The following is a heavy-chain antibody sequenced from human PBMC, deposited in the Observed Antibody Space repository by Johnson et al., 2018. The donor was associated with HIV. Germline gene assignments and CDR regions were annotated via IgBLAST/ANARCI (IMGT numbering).Heavy chain of an antibody. CDR2: ISYDGSNK. V-gene: IGHV3-30*14. CDR3: ARDLSEGELGHAFDI. J-gene: IGHJ3*02. D-gene: IGHD1-26*01. Sequence: QVQLVESGGGVVQPGRSLRLSCVASGFTFSSYTMHWVRQAPGKGLEWVAVISYDGSNKYFADSVKGRFTISRDNSKNTLYLQMNSLRAEDTAVYYCARDLSEGELGHAFDIWGQGTMVTVSS. CDR1: GFTFSSYT.